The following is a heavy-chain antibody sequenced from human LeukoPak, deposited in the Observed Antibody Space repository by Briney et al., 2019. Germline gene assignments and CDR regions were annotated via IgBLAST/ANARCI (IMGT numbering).Heavy chain of an antibody. CDR1: GGSFSGYY. CDR3: ARGSRIAVAGTQYFQH. J-gene: IGHJ1*01. CDR2: TNHSGST. Sequence: SETLSLTCAVYGGSFSGYYWSWIRQPPGKGLEWIGETNHSGSTNYNPSLKSRVTISVDTSKNQFSLKLSSVTAADTAVYYCARGSRIAVAGTQYFQHWGQGTLVTVSS. D-gene: IGHD6-19*01. V-gene: IGHV4-34*01.